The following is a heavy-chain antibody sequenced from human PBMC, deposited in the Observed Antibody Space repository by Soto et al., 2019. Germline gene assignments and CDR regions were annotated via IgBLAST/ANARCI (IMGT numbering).Heavy chain of an antibody. V-gene: IGHV3-9*01. CDR3: AKDGYSRSSELHYYYYYGMDV. CDR1: GFTFDDYA. Sequence: EVQLVESGGGLVQPGRSLRLSCAASGFTFDDYALHWVRQAPGKGLEWVSGISWNSGSIGYADSVKGRFTISRDNAKNSLYLQMNSLRAEDTALYYCAKDGYSRSSELHYYYYYGMDVWGQGTTVTVSS. CDR2: ISWNSGSI. D-gene: IGHD6-6*01. J-gene: IGHJ6*02.